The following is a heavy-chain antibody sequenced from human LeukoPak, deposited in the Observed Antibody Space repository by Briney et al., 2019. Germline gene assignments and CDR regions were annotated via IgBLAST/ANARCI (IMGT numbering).Heavy chain of an antibody. V-gene: IGHV4-59*08. CDR2: IYYSGNT. D-gene: IGHD5-18*01. Sequence: KASETLSLTCTVSGGSISSYYWRWIRQPPGKGLEWIGYIYYSGNTKYNPSLKSRVTISVDTSKNEFSLKLSSVTAADTALYYCARHRYTYGPGFSYWGQGTLVTVSS. CDR1: GGSISSYY. CDR3: ARHRYTYGPGFSY. J-gene: IGHJ4*02.